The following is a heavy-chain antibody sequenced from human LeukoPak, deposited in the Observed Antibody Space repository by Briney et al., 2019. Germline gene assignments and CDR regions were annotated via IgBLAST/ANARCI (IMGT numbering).Heavy chain of an antibody. V-gene: IGHV3-30*04. D-gene: IGHD6-13*01. CDR2: ISYVGSNK. J-gene: IGHJ4*02. CDR1: GFTFSSYA. Sequence: GGSLRLSCEASGFTFSSYAMHWVRQAPGKGLEWVAVISYVGSNKYYADSVKGRFTISRDNSKNTLYLKMNSLRAEDTAVYYCASILGLQGTAAGTVSDYWGQGTLVTVSS. CDR3: ASILGLQGTAAGTVSDY.